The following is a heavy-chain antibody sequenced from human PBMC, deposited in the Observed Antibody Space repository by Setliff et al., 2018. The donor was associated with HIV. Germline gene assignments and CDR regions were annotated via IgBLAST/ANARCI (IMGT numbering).Heavy chain of an antibody. D-gene: IGHD3-16*01. CDR2: IYYSGST. CDR1: GGSISSYY. J-gene: IGHJ5*02. Sequence: PSETLSLTCTVSGGSISSYYWSWIRQPPGKGLEWIGYIYYSGSTNYCPSLKGRVTISADTSENQLSLKLSSLTAADTAVYYCARIEGYAYGSNWFDPWGQGTLVTVSS. V-gene: IGHV4-59*01. CDR3: ARIEGYAYGSNWFDP.